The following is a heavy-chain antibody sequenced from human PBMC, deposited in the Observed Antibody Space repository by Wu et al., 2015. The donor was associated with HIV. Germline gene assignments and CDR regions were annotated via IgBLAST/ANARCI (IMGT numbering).Heavy chain of an antibody. D-gene: IGHD6-19*01. CDR2: ISAYNGNT. CDR1: GYTFTSYG. V-gene: IGHV1-18*01. CDR3: VRDQQWPTDLYHYYGMDV. Sequence: QVQVVQSGTEVKKPGASVKVSCKASGYTFTSYGISWVRQAPGQGLEWMGWISAYNGNTNYAQKLQDRVTMTTDTSTSTVYMELRSLRSDDTAMYYCVRDQQWPTDLYHYYGMDVWGQGTTVTVSS. J-gene: IGHJ6*02.